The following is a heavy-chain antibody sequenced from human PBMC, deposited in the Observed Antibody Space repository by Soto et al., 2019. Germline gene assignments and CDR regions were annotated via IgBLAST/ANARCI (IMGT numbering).Heavy chain of an antibody. D-gene: IGHD1-26*01. J-gene: IGHJ3*02. CDR2: IYYSGST. Sequence: SETLSLTCTVSGGSISSSSYYWGWIRQPPGKGLEWIGSIYYSGSTYYNPSLKSRVTISVDTSKNQFSLKVSSVTAADTAVYYCARQWVGADAFDIWGQGTMVTVSS. CDR3: ARQWVGADAFDI. V-gene: IGHV4-39*01. CDR1: GGSISSSSYY.